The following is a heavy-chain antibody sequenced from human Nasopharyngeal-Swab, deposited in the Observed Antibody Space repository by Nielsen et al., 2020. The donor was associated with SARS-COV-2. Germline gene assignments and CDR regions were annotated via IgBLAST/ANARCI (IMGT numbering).Heavy chain of an antibody. Sequence: SETLSLTCTVSGGSISSGGYYWSWIRQHPGKGLEWIGYIYYSGSTYYNPSLKSRVTISLDTSKNHFSLKLNSVTAADTAVYYCANNFGEFSHDAFDIWGQGTMVTVSS. CDR3: ANNFGEFSHDAFDI. J-gene: IGHJ3*02. CDR2: IYYSGST. V-gene: IGHV4-31*03. D-gene: IGHD3-10*01. CDR1: GGSISSGGYY.